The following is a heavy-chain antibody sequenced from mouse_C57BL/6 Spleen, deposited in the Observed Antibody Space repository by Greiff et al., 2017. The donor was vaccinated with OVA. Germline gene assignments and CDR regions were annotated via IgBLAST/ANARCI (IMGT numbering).Heavy chain of an antibody. CDR3: ARKDGSSPAWFAY. CDR1: GYTFTSYG. V-gene: IGHV1-81*01. D-gene: IGHD1-1*01. CDR2: IYPRSGNT. J-gene: IGHJ3*01. Sequence: QVQLKQSGAELARPGASVKLSCKASGYTFTSYGISWVKQRTGQGLEWIGEIYPRSGNTYYNEKFKGKATLTADKSSSTAYMELRSLTSEDSAVYFCARKDGSSPAWFAYWGQGTLVTVSA.